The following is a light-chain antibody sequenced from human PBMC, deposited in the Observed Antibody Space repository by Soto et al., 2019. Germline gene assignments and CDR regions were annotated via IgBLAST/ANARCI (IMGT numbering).Light chain of an antibody. CDR2: EGS. Sequence: QPALTQPASVSGSPGQSITISCTGTSSDVGSYNLVSWYQQHPGNAPKLMLYEGSKRPSGVSNRFFGSKSGNTASLTSSGLQAEDEEAYYCCSFALGSTLVFGGGTKLTVL. J-gene: IGLJ3*02. V-gene: IGLV2-23*01. CDR3: CSFALGSTLV. CDR1: SSDVGSYNL.